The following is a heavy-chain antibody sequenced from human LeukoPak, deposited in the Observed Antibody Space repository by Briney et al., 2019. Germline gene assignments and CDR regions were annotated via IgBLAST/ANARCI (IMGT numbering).Heavy chain of an antibody. D-gene: IGHD3-22*01. Sequence: GGSLRLSCAASGFTFSSYAMHWVRQAPGKGLEWVAVISYDGSNKYYADSVKGRFTISRDNSKNTLYLQMNSLRAEDTAVYYCARGNYYDPTDVLDFDYWGQGTLVTVSS. CDR2: ISYDGSNK. V-gene: IGHV3-30-3*01. CDR1: GFTFSSYA. CDR3: ARGNYYDPTDVLDFDY. J-gene: IGHJ4*02.